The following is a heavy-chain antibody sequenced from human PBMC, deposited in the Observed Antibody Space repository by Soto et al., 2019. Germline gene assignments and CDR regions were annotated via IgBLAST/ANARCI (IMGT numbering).Heavy chain of an antibody. D-gene: IGHD3-10*01. CDR3: ASRVLLWFGEEIDY. Sequence: PGGSLRLSCAASGFTFSSYSMNWVRQAPGKGLEWVSSISSSSSYIYYADSVKGRFTISRDNAKNSLYLQMNSLRAEDTAVYYCASRVLLWFGEEIDYWGQGTLVTVSS. CDR1: GFTFSSYS. V-gene: IGHV3-21*01. J-gene: IGHJ4*02. CDR2: ISSSSSYI.